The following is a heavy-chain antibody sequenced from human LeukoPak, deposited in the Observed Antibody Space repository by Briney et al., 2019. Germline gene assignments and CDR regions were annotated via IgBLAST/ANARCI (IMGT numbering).Heavy chain of an antibody. D-gene: IGHD1-20*01. V-gene: IGHV3-21*01. CDR3: ASKYITGTPDY. J-gene: IGHJ4*02. Sequence: GGSLRLSCAASEFTFSSYTMNWVRQAPGKGLEWVSSIGGVSSSVYYSDSVKGRFTISRDNAENSLYLQMNSLRAEDTAVYYCASKYITGTPDYWGQGTLVTVSS. CDR1: EFTFSSYT. CDR2: IGGVSSSV.